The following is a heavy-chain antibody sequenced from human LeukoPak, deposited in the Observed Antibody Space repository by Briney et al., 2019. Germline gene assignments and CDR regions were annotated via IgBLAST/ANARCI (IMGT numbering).Heavy chain of an antibody. Sequence: GGSLRLSCAASGFTFSSYAMHWVRQAPGKGLEYVSAISSNGGSTYYANSVKGRFTISRDNSKNTLYLQMGSLRAEDMAVYYCARKVKSGTTGVWFDPWGQGTLVTVSS. V-gene: IGHV3-64*01. J-gene: IGHJ5*02. CDR2: ISSNGGST. CDR1: GFTFSSYA. CDR3: ARKVKSGTTGVWFDP. D-gene: IGHD1-1*01.